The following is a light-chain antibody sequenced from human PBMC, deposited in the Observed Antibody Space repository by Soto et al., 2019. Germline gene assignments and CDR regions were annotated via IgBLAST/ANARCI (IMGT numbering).Light chain of an antibody. J-gene: IGKJ5*01. CDR3: QQYNNWLIT. CDR2: GAS. CDR1: QSVSGN. V-gene: IGKV3-15*01. Sequence: EMVMTQSPATLSVSPGERATLSCRASQSVSGNLAWYQQKPGQAPRLLIYGASTRATGIPARFSGSGSGTEFTLTISSLQSEDCAVYYCQQYNNWLITFGQGTRLEIK.